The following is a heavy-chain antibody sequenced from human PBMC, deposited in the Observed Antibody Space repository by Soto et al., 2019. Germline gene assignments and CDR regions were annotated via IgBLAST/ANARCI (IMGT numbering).Heavy chain of an antibody. CDR3: ARVTLYYDSLTGYYGRPYSYMYV. CDR1: GGSISSYY. J-gene: IGHJ6*03. Sequence: PSETLSLTCTVSGGSISSYYWSWIRQPPGKGLEWIGYIYYSGSANYNPSLKSRVTISVDTSKNQFSLKLSSVTAADTAVYYCARVTLYYDSLTGYYGRPYSYMYVWGKETTVTVSS. D-gene: IGHD3-9*01. V-gene: IGHV4-59*01. CDR2: IYYSGSA.